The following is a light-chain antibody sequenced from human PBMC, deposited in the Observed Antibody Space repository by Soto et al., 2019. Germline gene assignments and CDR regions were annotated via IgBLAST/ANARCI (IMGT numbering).Light chain of an antibody. V-gene: IGKV3-20*01. Sequence: EIVLTQSPGTLSLSPGERATLSCRASQSVSSSYLAWYQQKPGQAPRLLIYGASSRATGIPDRFSGSGSGTDFTLIISRLEPEYFAVYYCQQYGSSHPTFGQGTKLEIK. CDR2: GAS. CDR1: QSVSSSY. CDR3: QQYGSSHPT. J-gene: IGKJ2*01.